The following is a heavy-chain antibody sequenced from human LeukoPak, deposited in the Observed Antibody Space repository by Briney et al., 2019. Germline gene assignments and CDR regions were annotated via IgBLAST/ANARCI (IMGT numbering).Heavy chain of an antibody. CDR2: IYYSGST. J-gene: IGHJ4*02. CDR3: ASALPFRSSVFDY. CDR1: GGSTSSYY. Sequence: SETVSLTCTVSGGSTSSYYWSWIRQPPGKGLEWIGYIYYSGSTNYNPSLKSRVTISVDTSKNQFSLKLRSVTAADTAVYYCASALPFRSSVFDYWGQGTLVTVSS. V-gene: IGHV4-59*01.